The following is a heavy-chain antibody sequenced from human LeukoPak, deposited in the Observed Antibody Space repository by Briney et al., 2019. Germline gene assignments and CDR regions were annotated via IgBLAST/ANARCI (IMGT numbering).Heavy chain of an antibody. Sequence: SETLSLTCTVSGGSSSDTTYYWTWIRQPPGKGLVWIASIYFSETKYNPSLKSRVTISGDTSKNQFSLKLSSVTAADTAVYYCASPSKLVISRGGFDIWGQGTVVTVAA. V-gene: IGHV4-39*01. D-gene: IGHD3-22*01. CDR2: IYFSET. CDR1: GGSSSDTTYY. CDR3: ASPSKLVISRGGFDI. J-gene: IGHJ3*02.